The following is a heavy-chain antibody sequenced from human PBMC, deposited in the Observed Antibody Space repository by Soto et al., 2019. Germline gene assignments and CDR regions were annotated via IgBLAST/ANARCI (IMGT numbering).Heavy chain of an antibody. CDR1: GFTFSSYA. J-gene: IGHJ6*02. CDR3: ARGGLYYYYYGMDV. V-gene: IGHV3-30-3*01. Sequence: QVQLVESGGGVVQPGRSLRLSYAASGFTFSSYAMHWVRQAPGKGLEWVAVISYDGSNKYYADSVKGRFTISRDNSKNTLYLQMNSLRAEDTAVYYCARGGLYYYYYGMDVWGQGTTVTVSS. CDR2: ISYDGSNK.